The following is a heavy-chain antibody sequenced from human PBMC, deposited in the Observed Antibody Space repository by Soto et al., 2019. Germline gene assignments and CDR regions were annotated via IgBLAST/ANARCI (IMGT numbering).Heavy chain of an antibody. J-gene: IGHJ4*02. CDR1: GGTFSSYA. V-gene: IGHV1-69*13. CDR2: IIPIFGTA. CDR3: ARVAHGPPIHYIDY. Sequence: SVKVSCKASGGTFSSYAISWVRQAPGQGLEWMGGIIPIFGTANYAQKFQGRVTITADESTSTAYMELSSLRSEDTAVYYCARVAHGPPIHYIDYWGQGTLVTVSS.